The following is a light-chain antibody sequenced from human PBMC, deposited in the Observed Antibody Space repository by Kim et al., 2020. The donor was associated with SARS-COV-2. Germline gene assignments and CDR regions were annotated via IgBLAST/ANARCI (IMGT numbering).Light chain of an antibody. CDR1: RSNSGSNV. V-gene: IGLV1-44*01. CDR2: SND. CDR3: AAWDDSLNGSV. Sequence: GVRVTIPWSEARSNSGSNVENWYQQRPGPAPKLLIYSNDYRPSGVPDRFSGSKSGTSASLDISGLQSEDEADYYCAAWDDSLNGSVFGGGTQLTVL. J-gene: IGLJ3*02.